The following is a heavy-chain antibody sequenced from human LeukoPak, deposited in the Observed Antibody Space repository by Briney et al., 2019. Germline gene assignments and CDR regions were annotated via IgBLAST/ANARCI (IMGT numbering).Heavy chain of an antibody. Sequence: GGSPRLSCAATGFSFSSFAMNWVRQAPGKGLEWVSVIRGSGGSTYYADSVKGRFTISRDTSKNTLFLQMNSLRADDTAIYYCAKAAVYSRNWTPFDDWGQGTLVTVSS. CDR1: GFSFSSFA. J-gene: IGHJ4*02. CDR2: IRGSGGST. V-gene: IGHV3-23*01. CDR3: AKAAVYSRNWTPFDD. D-gene: IGHD6-13*01.